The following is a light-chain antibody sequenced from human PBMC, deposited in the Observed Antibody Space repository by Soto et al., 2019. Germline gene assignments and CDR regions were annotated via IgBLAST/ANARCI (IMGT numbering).Light chain of an antibody. Sequence: QSALTQPASVSGSPGQSITISCTGTSSDVGAYNYVSWYQQHPGKAPKLMIYDVSNRRSGVSNRFSGSKSGNTASLTISGLQAEDEADYYCSSYTGSSTYVFGTGTKLTVL. CDR2: DVS. J-gene: IGLJ1*01. V-gene: IGLV2-14*01. CDR3: SSYTGSSTYV. CDR1: SSDVGAYNY.